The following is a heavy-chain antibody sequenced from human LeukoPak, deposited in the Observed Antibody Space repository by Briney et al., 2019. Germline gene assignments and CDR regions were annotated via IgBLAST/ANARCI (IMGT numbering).Heavy chain of an antibody. CDR1: GFTVSSNY. Sequence: GGSLRLSCAASGFTVSSNYMSWVRQAPGKGLVWVSRIKSDGFTITYADSVKGRFTISRDNAKNTLYLQMNSLRAEDTAVYYCLRDLNWSLDQWGQGTLVTVSS. CDR2: IKSDGFTI. D-gene: IGHD1-20*01. J-gene: IGHJ4*02. V-gene: IGHV3-74*01. CDR3: LRDLNWSLDQ.